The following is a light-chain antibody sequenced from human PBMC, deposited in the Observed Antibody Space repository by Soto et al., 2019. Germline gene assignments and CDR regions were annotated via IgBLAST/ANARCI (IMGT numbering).Light chain of an antibody. V-gene: IGLV2-23*01. CDR2: EDD. CDR3: CSYAGSSSFV. Sequence: ALTQPASVSGSPGQSITISCTGTSSDVGSYNLVSWYQHHPGKAPKIIIYEDDKRPSGVSYRFSGSKSGHTASLTISGLQAEDEADYYCCSYAGSSSFVFGIGTKVTVL. CDR1: SSDVGSYNL. J-gene: IGLJ1*01.